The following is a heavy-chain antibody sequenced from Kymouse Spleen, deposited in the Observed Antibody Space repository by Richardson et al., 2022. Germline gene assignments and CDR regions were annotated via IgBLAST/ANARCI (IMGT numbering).Heavy chain of an antibody. Sequence: QVQLQESGPGLVKPSQTLSLTCTVSGGSISSGGYYWSWIRQHPGKGLEWIGYIYYSGSTYYNPSLKSRVTISVDTSKNQFSLKLSSVTAADTAVYYCARDCGGDCYRYWYFDLWGRGTLVTVSS. J-gene: IGHJ2*01. CDR3: ARDCGGDCYRYWYFDL. CDR1: GGSISSGGYY. D-gene: IGHD2-21*02. V-gene: IGHV4-31*03. CDR2: IYYSGST.